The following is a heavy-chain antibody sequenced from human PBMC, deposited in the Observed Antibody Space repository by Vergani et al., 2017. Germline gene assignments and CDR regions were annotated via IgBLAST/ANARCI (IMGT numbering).Heavy chain of an antibody. Sequence: EVQLVQSGAEVKKPGESLRISCKGSGYSFTSYWISWLRQMPGKGLEWMGRIDPSDSYTNYSPSFQGHVTIAADKSISTAYLQWSSLKASDTAMYYCARLGIVVGPAANGDRAMGVGNYYYMDVWGKGTTVTVSS. V-gene: IGHV5-10-1*03. D-gene: IGHD2-2*01. CDR3: ARLGIVVGPAANGDRAMGVGNYYYMDV. J-gene: IGHJ6*03. CDR2: IDPSDSYT. CDR1: GYSFTSYW.